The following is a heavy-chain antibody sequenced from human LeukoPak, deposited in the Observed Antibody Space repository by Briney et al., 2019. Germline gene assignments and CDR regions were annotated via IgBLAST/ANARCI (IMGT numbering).Heavy chain of an antibody. V-gene: IGHV4-39*01. CDR1: GFSFSNFA. CDR3: ARHKRGYDILTGYPNWFDP. CDR2: IYYSGST. D-gene: IGHD3-9*01. Sequence: SGGSLRLSCAASGFSFSNFAMSWVRHPPGKGLEGIGSIYYSGSTYYNPSLKSRVTISVDTSKNQFSLKLSSVTAADTAVYYCARHKRGYDILTGYPNWFDPWGQGTLVTVSS. J-gene: IGHJ5*02.